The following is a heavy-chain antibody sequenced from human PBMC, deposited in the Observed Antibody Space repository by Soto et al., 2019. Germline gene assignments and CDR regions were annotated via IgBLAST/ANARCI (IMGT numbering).Heavy chain of an antibody. CDR1: DFDFSSYG. J-gene: IGHJ4*02. V-gene: IGHV3-30*03. Sequence: PGGSLRLACAASDFDFSSYGIHWVRQARGKGREWVAASSYDGRETVDADPAKGGVTVSKEKSKNTAFLQMNAVRHEYTAVYFCARDSGWSLLNFDNRGQVTPVTVSS. D-gene: IGHD2-15*01. CDR3: ARDSGWSLLNFDN. CDR2: SSYDGRET.